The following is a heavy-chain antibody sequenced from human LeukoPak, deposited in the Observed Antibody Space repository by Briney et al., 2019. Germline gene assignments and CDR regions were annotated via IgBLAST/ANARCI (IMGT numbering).Heavy chain of an antibody. CDR1: GYTFTGYY. CDR2: INPNSGGT. D-gene: IGHD6-6*01. CDR3: ARGIGRIAARPNWFDP. J-gene: IGHJ5*02. V-gene: IGHV1-2*02. Sequence: ASVKVSCKASGYTFTGYYMHWVRQAPGQGLEWMGWINPNSGGTNYAQKFQGRVTMTRDTSISTAYMELSRLRSDDTAVYYCARGIGRIAARPNWFDPWGQGTLVTVSS.